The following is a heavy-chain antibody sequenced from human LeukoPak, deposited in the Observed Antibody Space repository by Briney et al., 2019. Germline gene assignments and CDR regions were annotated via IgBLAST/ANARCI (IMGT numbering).Heavy chain of an antibody. Sequence: ASVKVFCKASGYTFTSYAMHWVRQAPGQRLEWMGWINAGNGNTKYSQKFQGRVTITRDTSASTAYMELSSLRSEDTAVYYCARRGGICGGDCSDAFDIWGQGTMVTVSS. CDR3: ARRGGICGGDCSDAFDI. J-gene: IGHJ3*02. CDR1: GYTFTSYA. CDR2: INAGNGNT. V-gene: IGHV1-3*01. D-gene: IGHD2-21*02.